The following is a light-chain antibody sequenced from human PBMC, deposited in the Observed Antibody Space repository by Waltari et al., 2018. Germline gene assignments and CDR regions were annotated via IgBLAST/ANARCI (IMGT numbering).Light chain of an antibody. V-gene: IGKV3-15*01. CDR1: ESGNIN. CDR2: GAS. J-gene: IGKJ2*01. CDR3: QHYNNWPPLYT. Sequence: ASESGNINLAWLQQKPGQPPRLLSYGASTRSTGIPARFSGSGSGTEFTLTISSLQSEDFAVYYCQHYNNWPPLYTFGQGTKLEIK.